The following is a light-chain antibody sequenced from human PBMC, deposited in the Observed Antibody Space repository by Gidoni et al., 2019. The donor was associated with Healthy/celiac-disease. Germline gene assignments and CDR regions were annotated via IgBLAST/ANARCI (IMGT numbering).Light chain of an antibody. CDR1: NIGSKS. J-gene: IGLJ2*01. Sequence: SSVLTQPHSVSVAPGQPARITCGGNNIGSKSVHWYQQKPGQAPVLVVYDDSDRPSGIPERFSGFNSGNTATLTISRVEAGDEADYYCQVWDSSSDHVVFGGGTKLTVL. V-gene: IGLV3-21*02. CDR3: QVWDSSSDHVV. CDR2: DDS.